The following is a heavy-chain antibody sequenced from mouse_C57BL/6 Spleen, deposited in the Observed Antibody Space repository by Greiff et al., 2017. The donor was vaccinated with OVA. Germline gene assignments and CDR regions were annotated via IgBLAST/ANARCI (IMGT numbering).Heavy chain of an antibody. V-gene: IGHV1-66*01. J-gene: IGHJ2*01. D-gene: IGHD1-1*01. CDR1: GYSFTSYY. Sequence: VQLQQSGPELVKPGASVKISCKASGYSFTSYYIHWVKQRPGQGLEWIGWIYPGSGNTKYNEKFKGKATLTADTSSSTAYMQLSSLTSEDSAVYYCARDWDYYGSSYGEDFDYWGQGTTLTVSS. CDR3: ARDWDYYGSSYGEDFDY. CDR2: IYPGSGNT.